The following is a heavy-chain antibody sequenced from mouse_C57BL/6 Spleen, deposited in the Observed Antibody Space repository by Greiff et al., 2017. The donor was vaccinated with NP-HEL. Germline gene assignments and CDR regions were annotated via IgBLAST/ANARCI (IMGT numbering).Heavy chain of an antibody. CDR1: GFTFSSYA. CDR3: TRGGYYDYAMDY. D-gene: IGHD2-3*01. Sequence: EVHLVESGEGLVKPGGSLKLSCAASGFTFSSYAMSWVRQTPEKRLEWVAYISSGGDYIYYADTVKGRFTISRDNARNTLYLQMSSLKSEDTAMYYCTRGGYYDYAMDYWGQGTSVTVSS. CDR2: ISSGGDYI. J-gene: IGHJ4*01. V-gene: IGHV5-9-1*02.